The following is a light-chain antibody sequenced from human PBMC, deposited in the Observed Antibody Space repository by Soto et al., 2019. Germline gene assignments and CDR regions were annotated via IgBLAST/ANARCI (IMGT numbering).Light chain of an antibody. CDR2: GNS. Sequence: QSVLTQPPSVSGAPGQRVTISCTGSSSNIGAGYDVHWYQQLPGTAPKLLIYGNSNRPSGVPDRFSGSKSGTSASLAITGLQADDEADYSCQSYDSSLSAGLFGGGTKLTVL. J-gene: IGLJ3*02. V-gene: IGLV1-40*01. CDR1: SSNIGAGYD. CDR3: QSYDSSLSAGL.